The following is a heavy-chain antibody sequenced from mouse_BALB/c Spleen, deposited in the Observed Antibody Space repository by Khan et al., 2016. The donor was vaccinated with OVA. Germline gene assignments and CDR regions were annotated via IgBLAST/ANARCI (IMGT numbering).Heavy chain of an antibody. Sequence: QVQLQQSGAELAKPGASVKMSCKASGYTFTSYWMHWVKQRPGQGLEWIGYINPSTGYTEYNQKFKDKATLTADKSSSTAYMQLSSLTSEDSAVYYCARGGYGSFAYWCQGTLVTVSA. CDR3: ARGGYGSFAY. CDR2: INPSTGYT. J-gene: IGHJ3*01. CDR1: GYTFTSYW. V-gene: IGHV1-7*01. D-gene: IGHD2-2*01.